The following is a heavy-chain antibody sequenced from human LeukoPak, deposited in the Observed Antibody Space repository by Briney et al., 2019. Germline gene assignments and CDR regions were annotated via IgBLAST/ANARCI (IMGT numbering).Heavy chain of an antibody. CDR2: IDPSIGST. CDR1: GYTFTTYY. J-gene: IGHJ4*02. Sequence: ASVKVSCKASGYTFTTYYMHWVRHAPGQGLEWMGVIDPSIGSTNYARTFQGRVTMTSDTSTSTVYMELSSLRSDDTAVYYCARGFCSGGSCYSYDYWGQGTLVAVSS. V-gene: IGHV1-46*01. D-gene: IGHD2-15*01. CDR3: ARGFCSGGSCYSYDY.